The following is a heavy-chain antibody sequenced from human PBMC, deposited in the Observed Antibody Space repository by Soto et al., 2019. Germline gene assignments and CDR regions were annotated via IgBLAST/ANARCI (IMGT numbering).Heavy chain of an antibody. CDR3: AKDRSCTNGVCQFDY. V-gene: IGHV3-23*01. Sequence: GGSLRLSCAASGFTFSSYAMSWVRQAPGKGLEWVSAISGSGGSTYYADSVKGRFTISRDNSKNTLYLQMNSLRAEDTAVYYCAKDRSCTNGVCQFDYWGQGTLVTVSS. CDR1: GFTFSSYA. J-gene: IGHJ4*02. CDR2: ISGSGGST. D-gene: IGHD2-8*01.